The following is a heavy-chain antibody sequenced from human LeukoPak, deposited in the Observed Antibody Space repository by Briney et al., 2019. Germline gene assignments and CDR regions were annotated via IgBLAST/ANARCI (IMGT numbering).Heavy chain of an antibody. V-gene: IGHV1-8*01. CDR1: GHTFTSYD. CDR3: ARGAETYYYDSSGYYYRY. J-gene: IGHJ4*02. CDR2: MNPNSGNT. Sequence: GASVKVSCKASGHTFTSYDINWVRQATGQGLEWMGWMNPNSGNTGYAQKFQGRVTMTRNTSISTAYMELSSLRSEDTAVYYCARGAETYYYDSSGYYYRYWGQGTLVTVSS. D-gene: IGHD3-22*01.